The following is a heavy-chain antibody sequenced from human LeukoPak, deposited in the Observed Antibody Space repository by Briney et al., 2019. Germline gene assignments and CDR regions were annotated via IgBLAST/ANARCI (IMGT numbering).Heavy chain of an antibody. V-gene: IGHV3-30*02. CDR1: GINFRSSG. Sequence: PGGSLRLSCAASGINFRSSGMHWVRQAPGKGLEWVTFIQNDGSDKYYAASVKGRFTISRDNSKNTVYLHMASLRADDTALYYCAREGGRAVPGRFDQWGQGTLVNGSS. CDR3: AREGGRAVPGRFDQ. D-gene: IGHD6-13*01. J-gene: IGHJ4*02. CDR2: IQNDGSDK.